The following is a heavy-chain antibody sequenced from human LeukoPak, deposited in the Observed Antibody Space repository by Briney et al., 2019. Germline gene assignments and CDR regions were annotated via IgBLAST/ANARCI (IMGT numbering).Heavy chain of an antibody. V-gene: IGHV1-58*01. CDR3: AADRPPYCGGDCPLDY. CDR1: GFTFTSSA. D-gene: IGHD2-21*02. Sequence: GASVKVSCKASGFTFTSSAVQWVRQARGQRLEWIGWIVVGSGNTNYAQKFQERVTITRDMSTSTAYMELSSLRSEDTAVYYCAADRPPYCGGDCPLDYWGQGTLVTVTS. CDR2: IVVGSGNT. J-gene: IGHJ4*02.